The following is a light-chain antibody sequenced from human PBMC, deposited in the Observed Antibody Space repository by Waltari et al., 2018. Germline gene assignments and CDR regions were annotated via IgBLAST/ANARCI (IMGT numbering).Light chain of an antibody. J-gene: IGKJ1*01. V-gene: IGKV1-33*01. CDR2: GAS. CDR3: QQYDNLPVT. Sequence: DIQMTQSPSSLSASVRDRVTITCQASQDISKYLSWYQQKPGKAPKLLIYGASNLETGVPSRFSGSGSRTDFTFTISSLQPEDVGTYYCQQYDNLPVTFGQGTKVEIK. CDR1: QDISKY.